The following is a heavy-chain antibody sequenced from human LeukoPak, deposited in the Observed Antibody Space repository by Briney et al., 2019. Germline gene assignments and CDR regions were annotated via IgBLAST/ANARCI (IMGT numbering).Heavy chain of an antibody. CDR1: GYTFTSYA. CDR3: ARGHVDIVATITCGGSCSRYEGYYYYMDV. Sequence: ASVKVSCKASGYTFTSYAMNWVRQAPGQGLEWMGWINTNTGNPTYAQGFTGRFVFSLDTSVSTAYLQISSLKAEDTAVYYCARGHVDIVATITCGGSCSRYEGYYYYMDVWGKGTTVTVSS. J-gene: IGHJ6*03. D-gene: IGHD5-12*01. V-gene: IGHV7-4-1*02. CDR2: INTNTGNP.